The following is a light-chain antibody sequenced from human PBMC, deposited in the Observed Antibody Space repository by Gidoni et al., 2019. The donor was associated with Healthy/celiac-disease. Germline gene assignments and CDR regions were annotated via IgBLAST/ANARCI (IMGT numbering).Light chain of an antibody. CDR1: QDISNY. CDR2: DAS. J-gene: IGKJ4*01. CDR3: QQYDNLLT. Sequence: DIQMTQSPSSLSASVGDRVTITCQASQDISNYLNWYLQKPGKAPKLLIYDASNLETVVPSRFSGSGSGTDFTFTISSLHPEDIATYYCQQYDNLLTFGGGTKVEIK. V-gene: IGKV1-33*01.